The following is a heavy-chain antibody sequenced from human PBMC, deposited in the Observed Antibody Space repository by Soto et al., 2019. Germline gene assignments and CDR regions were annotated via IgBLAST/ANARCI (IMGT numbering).Heavy chain of an antibody. J-gene: IGHJ4*02. V-gene: IGHV4-59*01. CDR1: GGSISSSS. CDR2: IYNNGRT. Sequence: PSETLSLTCTVSGGSISSSSWSWIRQPPGRGLEWIGYIYNNGRTDYNPSLKSHVTISVDTSKNHFSQKLSSVTPADTAVYYCARARFCTSTSCYHYFDFWGQGTLVTVSS. CDR3: ARARFCTSTSCYHYFDF. D-gene: IGHD2-2*01.